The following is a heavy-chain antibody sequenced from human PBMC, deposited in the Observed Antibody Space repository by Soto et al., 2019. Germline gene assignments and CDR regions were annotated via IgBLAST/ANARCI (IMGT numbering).Heavy chain of an antibody. Sequence: PSETLSLTCAVYGGSFSGYYWSWIRQPPGKGLEWIGEINHSGSTNYNPSLKSRVTISVDTSKNQFSLKLSSVTAADTAVYYCARKGGSGWYVNNWFDPWGQGTLVTSPQ. CDR2: INHSGST. V-gene: IGHV4-34*01. CDR1: GGSFSGYY. CDR3: ARKGGSGWYVNNWFDP. D-gene: IGHD6-19*01. J-gene: IGHJ5*02.